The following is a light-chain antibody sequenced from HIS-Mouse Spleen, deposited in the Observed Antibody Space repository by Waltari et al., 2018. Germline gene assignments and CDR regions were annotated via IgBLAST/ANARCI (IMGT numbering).Light chain of an antibody. Sequence: SDELTQPPSVSVSPGQTARITCSGDALPKKYAYWYQQKSVQAPVLVIYEESKRPSGIPEGFSGSSSGTMATLTISGDQVEDEADYYCYSTDSSGNHRVFGGGTKLTVL. CDR2: EES. CDR1: ALPKKY. CDR3: YSTDSSGNHRV. V-gene: IGLV3-10*01. J-gene: IGLJ2*01.